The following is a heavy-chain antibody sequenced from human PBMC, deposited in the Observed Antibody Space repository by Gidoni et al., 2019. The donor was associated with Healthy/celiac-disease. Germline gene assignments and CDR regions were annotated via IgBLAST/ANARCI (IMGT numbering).Heavy chain of an antibody. D-gene: IGHD3-16*01. CDR2: ISWNSGSI. Sequence: EVQLVEAGGGLVQPGRSLRLSCAASGFTFDDYAMHWVRQAPGNGLEWVSGISWNSGSIGYADSVKGRFTISRDNAKNSLYLQMNSLRAEDTALYYCAKDMTPGGYYGMDVWGQGTTVTVSS. CDR3: AKDMTPGGYYGMDV. V-gene: IGHV3-9*01. CDR1: GFTFDDYA. J-gene: IGHJ6*02.